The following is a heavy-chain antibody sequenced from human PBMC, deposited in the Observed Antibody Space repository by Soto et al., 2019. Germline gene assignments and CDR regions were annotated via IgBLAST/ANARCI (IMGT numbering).Heavy chain of an antibody. J-gene: IGHJ4*02. CDR2: IYPGDSDT. Sequence: GESLKISCKGSGYSFTSYWIGWVRQMPGKGLEWMGIIYPGDSDTRYSPSFQGQVTISADKSISAAYLQWSSLKASDTAMYYCARPPSSLAVAGRTRDYWGQGTLVTVSS. CDR1: GYSFTSYW. V-gene: IGHV5-51*01. D-gene: IGHD6-19*01. CDR3: ARPPSSLAVAGRTRDY.